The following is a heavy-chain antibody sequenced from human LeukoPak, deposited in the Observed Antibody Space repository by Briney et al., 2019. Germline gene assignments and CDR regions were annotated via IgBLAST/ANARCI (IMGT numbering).Heavy chain of an antibody. Sequence: GGSLRLSCAPSGFTFDNYAMHWVRQAPGKGLEWVALISHDGGNIYYADSVQGRFTISRDNSKNTLYLQMNSLRAEDTAVYYCATHCSGTSCHRDFWGQGTLVTVSS. CDR1: GFTFDNYA. V-gene: IGHV3-30*04. CDR2: ISHDGGNI. D-gene: IGHD2-2*01. J-gene: IGHJ4*02. CDR3: ATHCSGTSCHRDF.